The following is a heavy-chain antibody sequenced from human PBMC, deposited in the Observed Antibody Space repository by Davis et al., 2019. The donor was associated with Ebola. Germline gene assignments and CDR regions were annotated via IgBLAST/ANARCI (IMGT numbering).Heavy chain of an antibody. D-gene: IGHD3-10*01. CDR1: GFTFSSYA. V-gene: IGHV3-30-3*01. J-gene: IGHJ4*02. Sequence: LSLTCAASGFTFSSYAMHWVRQAPGKGLEWVAVISYDGSNKYYADSVKGRFTISRDNSKNTLYLQMNSLRAEDTAVYYCASYYGLDYWGQGTLVTVSS. CDR3: ASYYGLDY. CDR2: ISYDGSNK.